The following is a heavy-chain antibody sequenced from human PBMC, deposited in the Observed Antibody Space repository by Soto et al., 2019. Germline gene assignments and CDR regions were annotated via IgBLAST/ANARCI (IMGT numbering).Heavy chain of an antibody. V-gene: IGHV4-34*01. Sequence: SETLSLTCAVYGGSFSGYYWIWIRQPPGKGLEWIGEINHSGSTNYNPSLKSRVTISVDTSKNQFSLKLSSVTAADTAVYYCARGGAMGYNWNYYYYYMDVWGKGTTVTVSS. J-gene: IGHJ6*03. D-gene: IGHD1-20*01. CDR3: ARGGAMGYNWNYYYYYMDV. CDR2: INHSGST. CDR1: GGSFSGYY.